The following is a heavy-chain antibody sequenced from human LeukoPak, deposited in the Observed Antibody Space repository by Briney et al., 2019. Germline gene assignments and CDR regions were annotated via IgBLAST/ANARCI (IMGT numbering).Heavy chain of an antibody. J-gene: IGHJ1*01. Sequence: GGSLRLSCAASGFSFSNDATNWVRQAPGEGQDWVSGISRSGDTTYYAASVKGRFPISRANSGNTLLLQMDSLRADATALYFWPRPRPAGYDYAYRFELQHWGQGTLFTVSS. CDR1: GFSFSNDA. CDR2: ISRSGDTT. V-gene: IGHV3-23*01. CDR3: PRPRPAGYDYAYRFELQH. D-gene: IGHD4-17*01.